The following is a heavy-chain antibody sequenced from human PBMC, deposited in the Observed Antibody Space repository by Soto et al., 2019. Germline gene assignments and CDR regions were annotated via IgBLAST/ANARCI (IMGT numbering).Heavy chain of an antibody. Sequence: SETLSLTCIVSGGSISTYYWSWVRQPPGKGLEWIGYIYYTGSTGYTPSLQSRVTMSVDTSKNQFSLKLSSVTAADTAVYYCARQAGGIVDHWGQGTLVTVSS. V-gene: IGHV4-59*08. D-gene: IGHD6-13*01. CDR3: ARQAGGIVDH. J-gene: IGHJ4*02. CDR1: GGSISTYY. CDR2: IYYTGST.